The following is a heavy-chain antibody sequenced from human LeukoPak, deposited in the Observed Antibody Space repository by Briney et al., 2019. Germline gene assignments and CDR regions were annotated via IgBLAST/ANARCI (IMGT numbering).Heavy chain of an antibody. CDR1: GFTFSTNW. J-gene: IGHJ4*02. D-gene: IGHD4-17*01. V-gene: IGHV3-74*01. CDR2: INGDGSRA. CDR3: ARGATYAYYFDY. Sequence: GGSLRLSCAASGFTFSTNWMHWVRQAPGKGLVWVSRINGDGSRANYADSVEGRFTISRDNAKNTVYLQMNSLRAEDTAVYYCARGATYAYYFDYWGQGILVTVSS.